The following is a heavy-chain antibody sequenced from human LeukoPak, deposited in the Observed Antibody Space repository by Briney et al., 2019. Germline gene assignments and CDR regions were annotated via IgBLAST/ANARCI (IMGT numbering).Heavy chain of an antibody. D-gene: IGHD1-14*01. CDR2: ISSSSSYI. J-gene: IGHJ6*03. CDR1: GFTFSSYT. Sequence: GGSLRLSCAASGFTFSSYTMNWVRQAPGKGLEWVSSISSSSSYIYYADSVKGRFTISRDNAKNSLYLQVNSLRAEDTAVYYCARDRGNQRGYYYYYMDVWGKGTTVTVSS. CDR3: ARDRGNQRGYYYYYMDV. V-gene: IGHV3-21*01.